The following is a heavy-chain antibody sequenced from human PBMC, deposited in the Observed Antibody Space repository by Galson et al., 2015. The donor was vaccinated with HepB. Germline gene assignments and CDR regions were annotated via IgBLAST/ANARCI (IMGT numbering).Heavy chain of an antibody. V-gene: IGHV3-7*01. CDR1: GFMFSNYW. D-gene: IGHD2-8*01. CDR2: INPDESVG. J-gene: IGHJ4*02. CDR3: VRNGAFADY. Sequence: SLRLSCAASGFMFSNYWMGWVRQAPGKGLEWVANINPDESVGLYVDSVRGRGIISRDNAKNSLFLQINSLKVEDTAVYYCVRNGAFADYWGQGSQLTVSS.